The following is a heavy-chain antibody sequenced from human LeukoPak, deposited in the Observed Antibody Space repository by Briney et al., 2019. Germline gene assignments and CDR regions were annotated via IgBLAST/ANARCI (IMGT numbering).Heavy chain of an antibody. D-gene: IGHD3-22*01. V-gene: IGHV1-2*02. CDR1: GYTFTGDY. J-gene: IGHJ3*02. CDR3: ARSHSSGYIDVFDI. CDR2: INPNSGGT. Sequence: ASVKVSCKASGYTFTGDYMHWVRQAPGQGLEWMGWINPNSGGTNYAQKFQGRVTMTRDTPISTAYMELSRLRSDDTAVYYCARSHSSGYIDVFDIWGHGTMVTVSS.